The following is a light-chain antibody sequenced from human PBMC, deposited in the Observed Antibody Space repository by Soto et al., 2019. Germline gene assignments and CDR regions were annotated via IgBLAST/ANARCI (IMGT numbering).Light chain of an antibody. V-gene: IGLV7-46*01. CDR2: DTS. J-gene: IGLJ7*01. Sequence: QAVVTQEPSLTVSPGGTVTLTCGSSTGAVTSGHYTYWFQQKPGQAPRTLIYDTSNKHSWTPARFSGSLLGGKAALTLSGAQPEDEAEYYCLLSYSGALAVSGGGTQLTVL. CDR3: LLSYSGALAV. CDR1: TGAVTSGHY.